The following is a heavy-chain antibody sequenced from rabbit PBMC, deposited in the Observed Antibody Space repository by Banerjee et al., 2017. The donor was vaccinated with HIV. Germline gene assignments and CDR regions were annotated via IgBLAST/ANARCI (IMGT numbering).Heavy chain of an antibody. J-gene: IGHJ4*01. CDR2: IYAGSSVSS. D-gene: IGHD1-1*01. CDR3: ARKYDVHNYLTL. Sequence: QQQLEESGGGLVKPGGTLTLTCTASGIDFSSYYYMCWVRQAPGKGLEWIACIYAGSSVSSYYASWAKGRFTISKTSSTTVTLQMTSLTAADTATYFCARKYDVHNYLTLWGPGTLVTVS. CDR1: GIDFSSYYY. V-gene: IGHV1S45*01.